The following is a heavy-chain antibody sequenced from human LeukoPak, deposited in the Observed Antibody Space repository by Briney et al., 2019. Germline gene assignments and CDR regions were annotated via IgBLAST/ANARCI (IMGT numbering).Heavy chain of an antibody. CDR3: AKDEVRCSSTSCYTAPYWFDP. CDR1: GFTFSSFA. J-gene: IGHJ5*02. V-gene: IGHV3-23*01. CDR2: ISGSGGST. Sequence: GGSLRLSCAASGFTFSSFAMSWVRQAPGRGLEWVSAISGSGGSTYYADSVKGRFTISRDNSKNTLYLQMNSLRAEDTAVYYCAKDEVRCSSTSCYTAPYWFDPWGQGTLVTVSS. D-gene: IGHD2-2*02.